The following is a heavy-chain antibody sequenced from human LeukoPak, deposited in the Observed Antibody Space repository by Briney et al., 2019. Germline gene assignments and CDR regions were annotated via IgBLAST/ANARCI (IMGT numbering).Heavy chain of an antibody. CDR2: IKQDGSEE. Sequence: GGSLRLSCAASGFTFSSYWMSWVCQAPGKGLEWVANIKQDGSEEYYVDSVKGRFTISRDNAKNSLYLQMNSLRAEDTAVYYCASRTYYDFWSGYSPFDYWGQGTLVTVSS. J-gene: IGHJ4*02. CDR3: ASRTYYDFWSGYSPFDY. D-gene: IGHD3-3*01. V-gene: IGHV3-7*01. CDR1: GFTFSSYW.